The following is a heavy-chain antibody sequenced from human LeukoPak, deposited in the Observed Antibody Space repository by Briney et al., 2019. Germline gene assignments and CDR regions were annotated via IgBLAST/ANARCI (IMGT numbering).Heavy chain of an antibody. V-gene: IGHV4-59*08. Sequence: PSETLSLTCAVSGGSITGHYWNWIRRTPGMRLDWIGYTSYSRTTIYNSYFKGRATMSIDTSKNQLYLNLTSVTATDTAVYYCAKLGHSDGWYLGAFDIWGQGTTVIVSS. J-gene: IGHJ3*02. CDR2: TSYSRTT. D-gene: IGHD6-19*01. CDR3: AKLGHSDGWYLGAFDI. CDR1: GGSITGHY.